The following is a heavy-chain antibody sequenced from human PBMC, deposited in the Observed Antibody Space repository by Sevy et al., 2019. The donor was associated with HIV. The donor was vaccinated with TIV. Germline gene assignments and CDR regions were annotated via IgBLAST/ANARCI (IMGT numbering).Heavy chain of an antibody. CDR1: GFTFSSYA. J-gene: IGHJ4*02. Sequence: GESLRLSCAASGFTFSSYAMSWVRQAPGKGLEWVSAISGSGYLTYYTDSVKGRFTISRDNSKNTLYLQMNSLRAEDRAVYYCAKEGGGYYYDSSGLFDYWGQGTLVTVSS. D-gene: IGHD3-22*01. CDR2: ISGSGYLT. V-gene: IGHV3-23*01. CDR3: AKEGGGYYYDSSGLFDY.